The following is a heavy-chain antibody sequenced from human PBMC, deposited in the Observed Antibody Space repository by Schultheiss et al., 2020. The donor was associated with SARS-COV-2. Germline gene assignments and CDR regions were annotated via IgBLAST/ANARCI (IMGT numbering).Heavy chain of an antibody. Sequence: GGSLRLSCAAYGFTFSSSGMHWVRQAPGKGLEWVSYISSSGYIIYYADSVKGRFTVSRDNAKNSLYLEMNSLRAEDTAVYYCARDPAYNWNDIIFWGQGTLVTVSS. D-gene: IGHD1-20*01. V-gene: IGHV3-48*04. J-gene: IGHJ4*02. CDR1: GFTFSSSG. CDR3: ARDPAYNWNDIIF. CDR2: ISSSGYII.